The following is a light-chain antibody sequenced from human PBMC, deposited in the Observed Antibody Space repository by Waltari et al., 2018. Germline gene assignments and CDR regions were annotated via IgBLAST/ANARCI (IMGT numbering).Light chain of an antibody. Sequence: SSELTQDPAVSVALGQTVRITCQGDSLRSYYASWYQHKPGQAPVFVIYGKNNRPSGIPDRFSGSSSGNTASLTITGAQAEDEADYYCNSRDSSDNHLVFGGGTKLTVL. J-gene: IGLJ2*01. CDR3: NSRDSSDNHLV. CDR1: SLRSYY. V-gene: IGLV3-19*01. CDR2: GKN.